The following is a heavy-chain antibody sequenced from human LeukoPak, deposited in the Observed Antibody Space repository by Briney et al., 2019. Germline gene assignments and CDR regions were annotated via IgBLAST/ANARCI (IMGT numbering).Heavy chain of an antibody. CDR3: ARGGIVGATRPTYFDY. D-gene: IGHD1-26*01. J-gene: IGHJ4*02. CDR1: GYSFSGYG. CDR2: ISAYNGNT. V-gene: IGHV1-18*01. Sequence: GASVKVSCKASGYSFSGYGISWVRQAPGQGLEWMGWISAYNGNTKYAQKLQGRVTMTTDTSTSTAYMELMSLRSDDTAVFYCARGGIVGATRPTYFDYWGQGTLVTVSS.